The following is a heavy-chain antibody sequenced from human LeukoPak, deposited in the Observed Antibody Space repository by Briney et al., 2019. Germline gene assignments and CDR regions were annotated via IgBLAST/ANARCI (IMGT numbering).Heavy chain of an antibody. Sequence: VASVKVSCKASGYTFTGYYMHWVRQAPGQGLEWMGWINPNSGGTNYAQKFQGRVTMTRDTSISTVYMELSRLRSDDTAVYYCARDPEATHYYYYYYMDVWGKGTTVTVSS. J-gene: IGHJ6*03. CDR1: GYTFTGYY. CDR2: INPNSGGT. V-gene: IGHV1-2*02. CDR3: ARDPEATHYYYYYYMDV.